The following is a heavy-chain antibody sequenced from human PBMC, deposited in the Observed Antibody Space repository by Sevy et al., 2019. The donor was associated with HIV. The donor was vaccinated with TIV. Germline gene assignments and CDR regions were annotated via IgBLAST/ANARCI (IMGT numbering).Heavy chain of an antibody. J-gene: IGHJ5*02. CDR2: IYTSGST. CDR3: ARGRYYYYDSSGYWEGWFDP. CDR1: GGSISSYY. V-gene: IGHV4-4*07. D-gene: IGHD3-22*01. Sequence: SETLSLTCTVSGGSISSYYWSWIRQPAGKGLEWIGRIYTSGSTNYNPSLKSGVTMSVDTSKNQFSLKLSSVTAADTAVYYCARGRYYYYDSSGYWEGWFDPWGQGTLVTVSS.